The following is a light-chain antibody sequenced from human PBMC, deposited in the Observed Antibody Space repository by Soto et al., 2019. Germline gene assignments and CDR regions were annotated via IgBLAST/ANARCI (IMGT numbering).Light chain of an antibody. CDR2: EVS. CDR3: SSYTTSSTRV. V-gene: IGLV2-14*03. CDR1: NSDVGAFNY. Sequence: QSVLTQPASVSGSPGQSIAITCTGTNSDVGAFNYVSWYQQHPDKAPKLMIYEVSNRPSGVSNRFSGSKSVNTATLTISGLQTEDEADYYCSSYTTSSTRVFGTGTKVTVL. J-gene: IGLJ1*01.